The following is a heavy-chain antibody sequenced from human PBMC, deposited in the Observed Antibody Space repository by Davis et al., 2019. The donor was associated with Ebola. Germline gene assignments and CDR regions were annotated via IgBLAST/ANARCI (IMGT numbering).Heavy chain of an antibody. D-gene: IGHD5-24*01. Sequence: GESLKISCAASGFAFNTYAMTWVRQPPGKGLNWVSTISGSDAGTYYADSVKGRFTISRDNSKNMLYLQMNSLRAEDTAVYYCARASRRDGYNYRYYFDYWGQGTLVTVSS. J-gene: IGHJ4*02. CDR2: ISGSDAGT. CDR3: ARASRRDGYNYRYYFDY. V-gene: IGHV3-23*01. CDR1: GFAFNTYA.